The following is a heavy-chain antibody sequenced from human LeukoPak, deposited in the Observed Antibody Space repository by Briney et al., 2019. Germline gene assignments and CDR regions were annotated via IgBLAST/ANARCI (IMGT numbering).Heavy chain of an antibody. V-gene: IGHV5-51*01. Sequence: GESLKISCQGCGYRFSRYWIVWVRQMPGKGLDWMGIIYPGDSDTTYSPSFQGQVTFSADRSINTAYLHWSNLTASDTATYYCARLQLVATVGDGLDVWGQGTTVIVSS. J-gene: IGHJ6*02. D-gene: IGHD5-12*01. CDR3: ARLQLVATVGDGLDV. CDR2: IYPGDSDT. CDR1: GYRFSRYW.